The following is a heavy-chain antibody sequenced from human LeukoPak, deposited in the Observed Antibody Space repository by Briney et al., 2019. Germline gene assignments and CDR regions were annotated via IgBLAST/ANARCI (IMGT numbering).Heavy chain of an antibody. CDR1: GFTFRSYW. Sequence: GGSLRLSCAASGFTFRSYWMSWVRQAPGKGLEWVANINQGGSEKYYVDSVKGRFTISRDNTKSSLYLQMKSLRGEDTAVYYCARDRTLAAILNWGQGTLVTVSS. V-gene: IGHV3-7*05. CDR3: ARDRTLAAILN. D-gene: IGHD2-15*01. CDR2: INQGGSEK. J-gene: IGHJ4*02.